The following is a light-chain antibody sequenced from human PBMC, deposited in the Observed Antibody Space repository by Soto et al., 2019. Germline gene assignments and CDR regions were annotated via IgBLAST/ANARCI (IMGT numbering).Light chain of an antibody. Sequence: DTQMTQSPSSLSASVGDRVTITCQASQDISNYLNWYQQKPGKAPKLLIYDTPNLETGVPSRFSGSGSWTDFTFTISSLQPEDIATYYCQQYDNLPRTFGQGTKVEIK. CDR1: QDISNY. CDR3: QQYDNLPRT. V-gene: IGKV1-33*01. CDR2: DTP. J-gene: IGKJ1*01.